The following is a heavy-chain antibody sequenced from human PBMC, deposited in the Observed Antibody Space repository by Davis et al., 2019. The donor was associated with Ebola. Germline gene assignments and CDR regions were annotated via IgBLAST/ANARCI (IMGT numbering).Heavy chain of an antibody. D-gene: IGHD1-26*01. J-gene: IGHJ4*02. CDR2: IRSKANSYAT. Sequence: PGGSLRLSCAASGFTFSGSAMHWVRQASGKGLEWVGRIRSKANSYATACAASVKGRFTISRDDSKNTAYLQMNSLKTKDTAVYYCTSHEWELRSYWGQGTLVTVSS. CDR1: GFTFSGSA. CDR3: TSHEWELRSY. V-gene: IGHV3-73*01.